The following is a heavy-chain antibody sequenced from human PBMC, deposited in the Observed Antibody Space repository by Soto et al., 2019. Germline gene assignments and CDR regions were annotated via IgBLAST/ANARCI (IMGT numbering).Heavy chain of an antibody. V-gene: IGHV5-51*01. D-gene: IGHD6-25*01. CDR3: RRGGNHLEY. CDR1: GYTFTSYW. Sequence: GESLKISCKGSGYTFTSYWIAWVRQLPGKRLEWLGSVYPGDSDRRDNPTFQGHVTMSVDKSSNTVYLQWSSLNASDTAMYYCRRGGNHLEYWGQGVLVTVSS. CDR2: VYPGDSDR. J-gene: IGHJ4*02.